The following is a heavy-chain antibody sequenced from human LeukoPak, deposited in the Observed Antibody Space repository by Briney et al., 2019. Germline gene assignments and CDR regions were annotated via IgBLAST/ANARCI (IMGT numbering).Heavy chain of an antibody. CDR2: MNPNSGNT. CDR1: GYTFTNYD. V-gene: IGHV1-8*03. CDR3: ARGSGYWYAFDI. D-gene: IGHD2-8*02. J-gene: IGHJ3*02. Sequence: ASVKVSCKASGYTFTNYDINWVRQATGQGLEWMGWMNPNSGNTGYAQKFQGRVTITRNTSISTAYMELSSLRSEDTAVYYCARGSGYWYAFDIWGQGTMVTVSS.